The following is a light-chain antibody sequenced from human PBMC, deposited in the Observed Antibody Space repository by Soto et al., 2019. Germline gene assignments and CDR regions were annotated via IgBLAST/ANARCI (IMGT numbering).Light chain of an antibody. CDR2: GTS. Sequence: EIVLTQLPGTLSLSPGERATLSCRASQSVSSSYLAWYQQKPGQAPRLLIYGTSSRATGIPDRFSGSGSGTDFTLTISRLEPEDLAVYYCHQYDRSPWTFGQGTKVEIK. V-gene: IGKV3-20*01. CDR1: QSVSSSY. CDR3: HQYDRSPWT. J-gene: IGKJ1*01.